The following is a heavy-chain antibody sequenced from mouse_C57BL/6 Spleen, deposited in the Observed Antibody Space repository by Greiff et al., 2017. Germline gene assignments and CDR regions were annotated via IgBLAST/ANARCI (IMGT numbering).Heavy chain of an antibody. CDR3: ARGGSHWYFDV. D-gene: IGHD1-1*01. CDR2: IYPRSGNT. CDR1: GYTFTSYG. V-gene: IGHV1-81*01. J-gene: IGHJ1*03. Sequence: QVQLKESGAELARPGASVKLSCKASGYTFTSYGISWVKQRTGQGLEWIGEIYPRSGNTYYNEKFKGKATLTADKSSSTAYMELRSLTSEDSAVYFCARGGSHWYFDVWGTGTTVTVSS.